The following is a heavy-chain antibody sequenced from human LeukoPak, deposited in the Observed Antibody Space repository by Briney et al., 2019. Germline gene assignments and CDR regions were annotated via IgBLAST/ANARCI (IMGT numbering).Heavy chain of an antibody. CDR2: IIPVYNPV. D-gene: IGHD2-21*02. J-gene: IGHJ4*02. CDR1: GGTFSSYA. CDR3: AREPLGCGGDCHFDY. V-gene: IGHV1-69*15. Sequence: SVKVSCKTSGGTFSSYAFSLIRQAPGQGLEWVGRIIPVYNPVDYTQRFQGRVTITADESTNTVYLELSSLRYDDTAVYYCAREPLGCGGDCHFDYWGQGTLVTVSS.